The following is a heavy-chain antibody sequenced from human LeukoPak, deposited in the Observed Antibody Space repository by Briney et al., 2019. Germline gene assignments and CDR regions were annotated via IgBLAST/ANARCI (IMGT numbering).Heavy chain of an antibody. V-gene: IGHV1-8*01. D-gene: IGHD3-22*01. CDR2: MNPNSGNT. CDR3: ARSPYDSNRMDY. CDR1: GYTFTSYD. Sequence: ASVKVSCKASGYTFTSYDINWVRQATGQGLEWMGWMNPNSGNTGYAQKFQGRVTMTRNTSISTAYMELSSLRSEDTAVYYCARSPYDSNRMDYWGQGTLVTVSS. J-gene: IGHJ4*02.